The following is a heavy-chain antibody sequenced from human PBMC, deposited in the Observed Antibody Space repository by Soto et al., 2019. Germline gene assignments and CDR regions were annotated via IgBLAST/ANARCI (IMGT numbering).Heavy chain of an antibody. V-gene: IGHV1-69*13. CDR1: GGTFSSYA. Sequence: GASVKVSCKASGGTFSSYAISWVRQAPGQGLEWMGGIIPIFGTANYAQKFQGRVTITADESTSTAYMELSSLRSEDTAVYYCARGDVVVPAATFFYYGMDVWGQGTTVTVSS. CDR2: IIPIFGTA. CDR3: ARGDVVVPAATFFYYGMDV. D-gene: IGHD2-2*01. J-gene: IGHJ6*02.